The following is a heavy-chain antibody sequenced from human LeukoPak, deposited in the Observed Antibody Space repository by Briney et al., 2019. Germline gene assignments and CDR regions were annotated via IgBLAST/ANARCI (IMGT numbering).Heavy chain of an antibody. D-gene: IGHD6-13*01. CDR3: ARDQSVRLLQTSSTYFKHVFAI. J-gene: IGHJ3*02. V-gene: IGHV1-18*01. Sequence: AASVKVSCKTSGYTFTNYGISGVRQAPGLGLEWMGWISAYNGNTNYAQKVQGRVTMTTDTSTSTAYMELRSLRFDDTAVYYCARDQSVRLLQTSSTYFKHVFAIWGQGSMVTVSS. CDR2: ISAYNGNT. CDR1: GYTFTNYG.